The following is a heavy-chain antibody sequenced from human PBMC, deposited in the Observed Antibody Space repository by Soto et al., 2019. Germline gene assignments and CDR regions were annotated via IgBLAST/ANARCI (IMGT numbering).Heavy chain of an antibody. D-gene: IGHD3-22*01. J-gene: IGHJ4*02. Sequence: EVQLVESGGGLVQPGGSLRLSCAASGFTFSSYWMHWVRQAPGKGLVWVSRINIDGSRISYADSVKGRCTISRANAKNTLSMEMNSLRAEDTAVYYCIRGDGDRYDGNGYLGRHWGQGTLVTVSS. CDR1: GFTFSSYW. CDR2: INIDGSRI. CDR3: IRGDGDRYDGNGYLGRH. V-gene: IGHV3-74*01.